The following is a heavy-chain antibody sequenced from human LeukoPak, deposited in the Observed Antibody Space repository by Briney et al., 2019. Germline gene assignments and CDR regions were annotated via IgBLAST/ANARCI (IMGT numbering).Heavy chain of an antibody. CDR2: VSYDGSDE. CDR3: AKVSVVVVPAAIGGFDY. J-gene: IGHJ4*02. V-gene: IGHV3-30*18. CDR1: GFTFSSYG. Sequence: PGGSLRLSCAASGFTFSSYGMHWVRQAPGKGLEWVAVVSYDGSDEQYADSVKGRFTISRDNSKNTLYLQMNSLRAEDTAVYYCAKVSVVVVPAAIGGFDYWGQGTLVTVSS. D-gene: IGHD2-2*01.